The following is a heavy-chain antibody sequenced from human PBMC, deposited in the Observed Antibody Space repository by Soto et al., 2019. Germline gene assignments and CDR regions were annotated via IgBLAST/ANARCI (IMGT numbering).Heavy chain of an antibody. V-gene: IGHV4-31*03. D-gene: IGHD2-2*01. CDR3: ARERYCSSTSCTLGYYYYGMDV. CDR1: GGSISSGGYY. CDR2: IYYSGST. J-gene: IGHJ6*02. Sequence: SETLSLTCTVSGGSISSGGYYWSWIRQHPGKGLEWIGYIYYSGSTYYNPSPKSRVTISVDTSKNQFSLKLSSVTAADTAVYYCARERYCSSTSCTLGYYYYGMDVWGQGTTVTVSS.